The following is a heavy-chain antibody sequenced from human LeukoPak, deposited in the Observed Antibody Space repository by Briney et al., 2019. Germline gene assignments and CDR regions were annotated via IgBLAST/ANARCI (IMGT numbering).Heavy chain of an antibody. J-gene: IGHJ4*02. Sequence: GGSLRLSCAASGFTFSSYEMNWVRQAPGKGLEWVSYISSSGNTIYHADSVKGRFTISRDNAKNSLYLQMNSLRAEDTAVYYGARALWRTVVTAFGYWGQGTLVTVSS. D-gene: IGHD4-23*01. CDR1: GFTFSSYE. CDR2: ISSSGNTI. V-gene: IGHV3-48*03. CDR3: ARALWRTVVTAFGY.